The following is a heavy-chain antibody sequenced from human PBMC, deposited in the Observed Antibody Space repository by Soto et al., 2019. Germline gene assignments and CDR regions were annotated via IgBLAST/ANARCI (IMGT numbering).Heavy chain of an antibody. J-gene: IGHJ6*02. CDR2: IIPIFGTA. V-gene: IGHV1-69*12. CDR1: GGTFSSYA. CDR3: ARSHYYDSSGYYPPDYYYGMDV. Sequence: QVQLVQSGAEVKKPGSSVKVSCKASGGTFSSYAISWVRQAPGQGLEWMGGIIPIFGTANYAQKFQGRVTITADESTSTAYIELSSLRSEDTAVYYCARSHYYDSSGYYPPDYYYGMDVWGQGTTGTVSS. D-gene: IGHD3-22*01.